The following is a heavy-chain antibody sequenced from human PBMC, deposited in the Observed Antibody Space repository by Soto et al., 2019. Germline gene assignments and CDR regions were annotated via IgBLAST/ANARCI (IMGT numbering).Heavy chain of an antibody. CDR1: GFTVSSNF. CDR2: IYSGGST. J-gene: IGHJ6*03. V-gene: IGHV3-66*01. Sequence: EVQLVESGGGLVQPGGSLRLSCAASGFTVSSNFMSWVRQAPGKGLEWVSIIYSGGSTYYADSVKGRFTISRDNSKNTLYLQMNSLRAEDTAVYYCASNRKNYYDYYMDVWDKGTTVTVSS. CDR3: ASNRKNYYDYYMDV.